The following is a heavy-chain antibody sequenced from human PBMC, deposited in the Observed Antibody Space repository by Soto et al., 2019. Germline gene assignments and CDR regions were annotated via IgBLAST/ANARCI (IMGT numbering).Heavy chain of an antibody. D-gene: IGHD3-3*01. CDR3: AKRAYYDFWSGYGPQHYGMDV. J-gene: IGHJ6*02. CDR2: ISGSGGST. V-gene: IGHV3-23*01. Sequence: PGGSLRLSCAASGFTFSSYAMSWVRQAPGKGLEWVSAISGSGGSTYYADSVKGRFTISRDNSKNTLYLQMNSLRAEDTAVYYCAKRAYYDFWSGYGPQHYGMDVWGQGTTVTVSS. CDR1: GFTFSSYA.